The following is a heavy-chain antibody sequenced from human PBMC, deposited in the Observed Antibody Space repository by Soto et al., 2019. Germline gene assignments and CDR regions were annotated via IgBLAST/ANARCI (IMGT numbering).Heavy chain of an antibody. D-gene: IGHD1-1*01. CDR1: GFTFSSYG. V-gene: IGHV3-30*18. J-gene: IGHJ4*02. CDR2: ISYDGSNK. CDR3: AKDNEDVAHPLFDY. Sequence: GGSLRLSCAASGFTFSSYGMHWVRQTPGKGLEWVAVISYDGSNKYYADSVKGRFTISRDNSKNTLYLQMNSLRAEDTAVYYCAKDNEDVAHPLFDYWGQGTLVTVSS.